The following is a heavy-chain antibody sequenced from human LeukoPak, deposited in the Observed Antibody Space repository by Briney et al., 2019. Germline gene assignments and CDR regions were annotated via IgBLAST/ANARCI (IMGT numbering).Heavy chain of an antibody. CDR2: MYHTGST. V-gene: IGHV4-59*08. CDR1: GGSISTNY. J-gene: IGHJ5*02. D-gene: IGHD1-26*01. CDR3: AKSPSGWANWFDP. Sequence: PSETLSLTCTVSGGSISTNYWSWIRQPPGKGLEWIGYMYHTGSTNYNPSLKSRVTISIDTSKNQFSLKLTSVTAADTAVYYCAKSPSGWANWFDPWGQGALVTVSS.